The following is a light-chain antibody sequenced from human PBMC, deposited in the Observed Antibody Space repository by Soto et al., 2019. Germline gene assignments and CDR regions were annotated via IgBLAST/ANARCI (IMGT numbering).Light chain of an antibody. CDR1: QSISSW. Sequence: DIQMTQSPSTLSASVGDRVTITCRASQSISSWLAWYQQKPGKAPSLLIYKASTLQGGVPARFSGSGSGTEFTLTISSLQPDDFAPYSCQQYHDYSRTFGQGTKVAI. J-gene: IGKJ1*01. CDR2: KAS. CDR3: QQYHDYSRT. V-gene: IGKV1-5*03.